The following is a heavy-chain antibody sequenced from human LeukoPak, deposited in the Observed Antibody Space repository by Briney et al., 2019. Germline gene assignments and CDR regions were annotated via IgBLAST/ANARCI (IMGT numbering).Heavy chain of an antibody. D-gene: IGHD1-26*01. V-gene: IGHV4-38-2*02. J-gene: IGHJ5*02. CDR2: IYHSGST. CDR3: ARGWELDP. Sequence: PSETLSLTCTVSGYSISSGYYWGWIRQPPGKGLEWIGSIYHSGSTYYNPSLKSRVTISVDTSKNQFSLKLSSVAAADTAVYYCARGWELDPWGQGTLVTVSS. CDR1: GYSISSGYY.